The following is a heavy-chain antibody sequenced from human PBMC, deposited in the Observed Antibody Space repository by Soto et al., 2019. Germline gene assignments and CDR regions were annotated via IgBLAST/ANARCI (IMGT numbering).Heavy chain of an antibody. CDR1: GFTFSRVS. V-gene: IGHV3-21*01. Sequence: GESLKISCDASGFTFSRVSMNWVRQVPGKGLEWVASISSGSSDTWYADSVKGRFIISRDNAQNSLFLQMNTLRPEDTAMYYCARVGCSSIWCVTQFDNWGQGTLVTVSS. CDR2: ISSGSSDT. CDR3: ARVGCSSIWCVTQFDN. D-gene: IGHD2-2*01. J-gene: IGHJ4*02.